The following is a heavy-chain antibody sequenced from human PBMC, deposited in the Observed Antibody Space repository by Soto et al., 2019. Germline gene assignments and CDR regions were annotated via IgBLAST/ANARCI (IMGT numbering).Heavy chain of an antibody. CDR2: ISGSGGST. Sequence: GSLRLSCAASGFTFSSYAMSWVRQAPGKGLEWVSAISGSGGSTYYADSVKGRFTISRDNSKNTLYLQMNSLRAEDTAVYYCAKDRAYSSSWLHYYYYGMDVWGQGTTVTVSS. D-gene: IGHD6-13*01. CDR3: AKDRAYSSSWLHYYYYGMDV. V-gene: IGHV3-23*01. CDR1: GFTFSSYA. J-gene: IGHJ6*02.